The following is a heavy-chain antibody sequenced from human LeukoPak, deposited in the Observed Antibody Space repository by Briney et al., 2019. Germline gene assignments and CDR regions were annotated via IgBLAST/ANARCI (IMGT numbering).Heavy chain of an antibody. D-gene: IGHD6-13*01. CDR3: ARESIAAAGRAFDY. V-gene: IGHV3-30-3*01. CDR2: ISYDGSNR. CDR1: GFTFSSYA. Sequence: GGSLRLSCAASGFTFSSYAMHWVRQAPGKGLEWVAVISYDGSNRYYADSVKGRFTISRDNSKNTLYLQMNSLRAEDTAVYYCARESIAAAGRAFDYWGQGTLVTVSS. J-gene: IGHJ4*02.